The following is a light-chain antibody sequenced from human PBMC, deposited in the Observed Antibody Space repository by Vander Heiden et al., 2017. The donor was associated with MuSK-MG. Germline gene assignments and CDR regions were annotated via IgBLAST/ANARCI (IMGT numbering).Light chain of an antibody. CDR1: QSVSSTF. Sequence: EIVLTQSPGTLSLSPGERATLSCRASQSVSSTFLAWYQQKAGQAPRLLIHGASSRATGIPDRFSGRGSGTDFTLTISRLEPGDFAVYYCQQYGSTHYTFGQGTKLEIK. J-gene: IGKJ2*01. V-gene: IGKV3-20*01. CDR2: GAS. CDR3: QQYGSTHYT.